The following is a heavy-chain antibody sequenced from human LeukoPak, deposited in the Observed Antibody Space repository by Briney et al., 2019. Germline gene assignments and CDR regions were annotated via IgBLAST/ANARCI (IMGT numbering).Heavy chain of an antibody. J-gene: IGHJ6*02. CDR2: ISSSSSTI. V-gene: IGHV3-48*01. CDR3: ARNFQVTYYYYGMDV. CDR1: GFTFSSYS. Sequence: HPGGSLRLSCAASGFTFSSYSMNWVRQAPGKGLEWVSYISSSSSTIYYADSVKGRFTISRDNAKNSLYLQMNSLRAEDTAVYYCARNFQVTYYYYGMDVWGQGTTVTVSS. D-gene: IGHD3-10*01.